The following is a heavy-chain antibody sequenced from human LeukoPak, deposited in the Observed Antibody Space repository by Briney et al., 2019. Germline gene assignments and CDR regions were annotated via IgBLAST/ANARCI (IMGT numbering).Heavy chain of an antibody. Sequence: QSGGSLRLSCAASGFTVSSNYMSWVRQAPGKGLEWVSVIYSGGSTYYADSVKGRFTISRDNSKNTLYLQMNSLRAEDTAVYYCAKVKGDPGYYDSSGSYYYYYGMDVWGQGTTVTVSS. V-gene: IGHV3-53*05. CDR1: GFTVSSNY. CDR3: AKVKGDPGYYDSSGSYYYYYGMDV. CDR2: IYSGGST. J-gene: IGHJ6*02. D-gene: IGHD3-22*01.